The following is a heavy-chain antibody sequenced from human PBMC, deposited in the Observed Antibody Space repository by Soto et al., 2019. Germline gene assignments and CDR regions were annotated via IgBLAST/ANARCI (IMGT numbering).Heavy chain of an antibody. J-gene: IGHJ6*02. Sequence: SETLSLTCTVSGGSISSSSYYWGWIRQPPGKGLEWIGSIYYSGSTYYNPSLKSRVTISVDTSKNQFSLKLSSVTAADTAVYYCERNSIVGATGTKFYYYGMDVWGQGTPVTVSS. V-gene: IGHV4-39*01. D-gene: IGHD1-7*01. CDR1: GGSISSSSYY. CDR2: IYYSGST. CDR3: ERNSIVGATGTKFYYYGMDV.